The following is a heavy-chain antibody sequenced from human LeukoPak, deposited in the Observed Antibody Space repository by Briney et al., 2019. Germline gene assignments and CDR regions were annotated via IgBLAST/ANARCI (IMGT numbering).Heavy chain of an antibody. J-gene: IGHJ4*02. CDR3: ARAWQWLPLDS. Sequence: SETLSLTCTVSGGSISSYYWTWIRQPAGKELEWIGRIHTSGSTNYNPSLKSRVTMSADTSKNQFSLKLTSVTAADTAVYYCARAWQWLPLDSWGQGTLVTVSS. CDR1: GGSISSYY. D-gene: IGHD6-19*01. CDR2: IHTSGST. V-gene: IGHV4-4*07.